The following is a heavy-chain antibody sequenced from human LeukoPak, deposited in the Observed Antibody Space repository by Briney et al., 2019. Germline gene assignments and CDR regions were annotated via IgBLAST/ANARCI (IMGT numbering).Heavy chain of an antibody. J-gene: IGHJ4*02. V-gene: IGHV4-34*01. CDR2: INHSGST. CDR1: GGSFSGYY. CDR3: ARAPSSLGIPEGYFGY. D-gene: IGHD6-6*01. Sequence: TLSLTCAVYGGSFSGYYWSWIRQPPGKGLEWIGEINHSGSTNYNPSLKSRVTISVDTSKNQFSLKLSSVTAADTAVYYCARAPSSLGIPEGYFGYWGQGTLVTVSS.